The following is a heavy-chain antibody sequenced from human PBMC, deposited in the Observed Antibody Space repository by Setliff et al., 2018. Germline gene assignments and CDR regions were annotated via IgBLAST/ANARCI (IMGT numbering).Heavy chain of an antibody. CDR1: GGTFSSYT. CDR3: ARGDSAAYPDY. J-gene: IGHJ4*02. D-gene: IGHD2-2*01. CDR2: IIPILGIA. V-gene: IGHV1-69*02. Sequence: SVKVSCKASGGTFSSYTISWVRQAPGQGLEWMGRIIPILGIANYAQKFQGRVTMTRDTSISTAYMELSRLRSDDTAVYYCARGDSAAYPDYWGQGTLVTVSS.